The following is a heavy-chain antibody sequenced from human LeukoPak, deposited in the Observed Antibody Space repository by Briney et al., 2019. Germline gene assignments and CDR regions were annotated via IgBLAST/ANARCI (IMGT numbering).Heavy chain of an antibody. V-gene: IGHV4-31*03. CDR1: GGSISSGGYY. CDR3: ARAHNWFDP. Sequence: SETLSLTCTVSGGSISSGGYYWSWIRQHPGKGLEWIGYIYYSGSTYYHPSLKSRVTISVDTSKSQFSLKLSSVTAAGTAVYYCARAHNWFDPWGQGSLVSVCS. CDR2: IYYSGST. J-gene: IGHJ5*02.